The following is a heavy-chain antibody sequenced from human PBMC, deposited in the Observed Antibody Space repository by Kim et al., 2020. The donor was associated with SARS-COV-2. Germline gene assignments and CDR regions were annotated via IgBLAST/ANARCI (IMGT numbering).Heavy chain of an antibody. V-gene: IGHV4-4*07. CDR3: ARNHHSSAWSPLDF. CDR1: GAPITNDY. D-gene: IGHD6-13*01. Sequence: SETLSLTCSVSGAPITNDYWSWIRQPARKGLEWIGRVSPRGVADYNPSFKGRVSISLDSSANKISLRVASVTAADTAMYYCARNHHSSAWSPLDFWGQGT. J-gene: IGHJ4*02. CDR2: VSPRGVA.